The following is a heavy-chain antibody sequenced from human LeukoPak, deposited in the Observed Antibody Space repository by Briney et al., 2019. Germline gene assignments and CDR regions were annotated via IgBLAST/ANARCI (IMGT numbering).Heavy chain of an antibody. Sequence: ASVKVSCKASGYTFTSYGISWVRQAPGQGLEWMGWISAYNGNTNHAQELQGRVTMTTDTSTSTAYMELRSLRSDDTAVYFCARTIAVAGTNWFDPWGQGTLVTVSS. CDR3: ARTIAVAGTNWFDP. CDR2: ISAYNGNT. D-gene: IGHD6-19*01. J-gene: IGHJ5*02. CDR1: GYTFTSYG. V-gene: IGHV1-18*04.